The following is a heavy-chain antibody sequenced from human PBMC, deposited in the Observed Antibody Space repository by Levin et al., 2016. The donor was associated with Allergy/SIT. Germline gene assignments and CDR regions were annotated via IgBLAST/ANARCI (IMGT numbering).Heavy chain of an antibody. CDR1: GYTFTSYG. J-gene: IGHJ6*02. CDR3: ARGIPYGARTLYGMDV. V-gene: IGHV1-18*01. CDR2: ISAYNGNT. D-gene: IGHD4-17*01. Sequence: ASVKVSCKASGYTFTSYGISWVRQAPGQGLEWMGWISAYNGNTNYAQKLQGRVTMTTDTSTSTAYMELRSLRSDDTAVYYCARGIPYGARTLYGMDVWGQGTTVTVSS.